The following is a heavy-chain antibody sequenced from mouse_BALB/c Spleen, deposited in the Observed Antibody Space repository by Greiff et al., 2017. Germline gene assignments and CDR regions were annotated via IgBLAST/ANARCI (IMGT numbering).Heavy chain of an antibody. CDR2: IYPGSGST. CDR3: ARGPYYRYDYFDY. Sequence: LQQPGSELVRPGASVKLSCKASGYTFTSYWMHWVKQRPGQGLEWIGNIYPGSGSTNYDEKFKSKATLTVDTSSSTAYMQLSSLTSEDSAVYYCARGPYYRYDYFDYWGQGTTLTVSS. J-gene: IGHJ2*01. D-gene: IGHD2-14*01. V-gene: IGHV1S22*01. CDR1: GYTFTSYW.